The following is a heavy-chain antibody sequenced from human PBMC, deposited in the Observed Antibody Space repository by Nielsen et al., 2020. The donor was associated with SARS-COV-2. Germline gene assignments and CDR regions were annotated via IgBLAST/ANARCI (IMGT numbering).Heavy chain of an antibody. J-gene: IGHJ5*02. CDR3: ARGKIAARPNWFDP. CDR1: GGSFSGYY. D-gene: IGHD6-6*01. V-gene: IGHV4-34*01. CDR2: INHSGST. Sequence: SETLSLTCAVYGGSFSGYYWSWIRQPPGKGLEWIGEINHSGSTNYNPSLKSRVTISADTSKNQFSLKLSSVTAADTAVYYCARGKIAARPNWFDPWGQGTLVTVSS.